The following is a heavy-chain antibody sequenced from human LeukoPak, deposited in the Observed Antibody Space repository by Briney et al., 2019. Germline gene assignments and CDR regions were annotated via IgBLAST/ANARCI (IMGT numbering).Heavy chain of an antibody. V-gene: IGHV1-46*01. J-gene: IGHJ5*02. D-gene: IGHD6-13*01. CDR3: AREGSSWYGNWWFDP. CDR2: INPSGGST. Sequence: ASVEVSCKASGYTFTSYYMHWVRQAPGQGLEWMGIINPSGGSTSYAQKFQGRVTMTRDMSTSTVYMELSSLRSEDTAVYYCAREGSSWYGNWWFDPWGQGTLVTVSS. CDR1: GYTFTSYY.